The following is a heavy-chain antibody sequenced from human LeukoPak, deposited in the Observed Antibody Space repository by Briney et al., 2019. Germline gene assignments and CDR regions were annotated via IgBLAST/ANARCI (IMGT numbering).Heavy chain of an antibody. Sequence: PGGSLRLSCAASGFTFSSYAMSWVRQAPGKGLEWVSAISGSGGSTYYADSVKGRFAISRDNSKSTLYLQMNSLRAEDTAVYYCAKDEGGYYYGSTCFDYWGQGTLVTVSS. CDR2: ISGSGGST. J-gene: IGHJ4*02. CDR3: AKDEGGYYYGSTCFDY. V-gene: IGHV3-23*01. D-gene: IGHD3-10*01. CDR1: GFTFSSYA.